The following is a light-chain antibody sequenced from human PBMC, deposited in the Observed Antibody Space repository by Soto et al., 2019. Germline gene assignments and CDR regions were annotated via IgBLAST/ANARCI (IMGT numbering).Light chain of an antibody. CDR3: QQYNHWYS. CDR2: DAS. Sequence: EIVMTQSPASLSVSPGERATLACGASDSVTTHLAWYQQKPGQAPRLLIYDASTRAIGIPARFSGSGSGTEFTLTISSLQSEDFAVYYCQQYNHWYSFGQGNKLEIK. CDR1: DSVTTH. J-gene: IGKJ2*03. V-gene: IGKV3-15*01.